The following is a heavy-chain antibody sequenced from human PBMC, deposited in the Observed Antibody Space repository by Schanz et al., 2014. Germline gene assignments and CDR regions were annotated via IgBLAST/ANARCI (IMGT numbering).Heavy chain of an antibody. CDR2: IIPITGIT. D-gene: IGHD6-13*01. CDR1: GDTFRSYT. J-gene: IGHJ6*02. CDR3: ARDNLVSSSWYNYYGMDV. V-gene: IGHV1-69*08. Sequence: QVQLVQSGAEVKKPGSSVTVSCKASGDTFRSYTINWVRHALGQGLEWMGRIIPITGITNYAQKLQGRVTMTTDTSTSTAYMELRSLRSDDTAVYYCARDNLVSSSWYNYYGMDVWGQGTTVTVSS.